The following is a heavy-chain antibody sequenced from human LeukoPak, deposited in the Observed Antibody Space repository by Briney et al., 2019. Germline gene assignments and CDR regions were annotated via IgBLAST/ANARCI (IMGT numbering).Heavy chain of an antibody. D-gene: IGHD3-22*01. V-gene: IGHV4-30-4*01. Sequence: SETLSLTCTVSGGSISSGGYYWSWIRQHPGKGLEWIGYIYYSGSTYYNPSLKSRVTISVDTSKNQFSLKLSSVTAADTAVYYCARGSPPSYYYDSSGYYYGYWGQGTLVTVSS. CDR3: ARGSPPSYYYDSSGYYYGY. J-gene: IGHJ4*02. CDR2: IYYSGST. CDR1: GGSISSGGYY.